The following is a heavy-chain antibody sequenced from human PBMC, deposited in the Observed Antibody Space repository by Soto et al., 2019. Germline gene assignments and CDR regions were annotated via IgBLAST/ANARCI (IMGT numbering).Heavy chain of an antibody. Sequence: SQTLSLTCAISGDSVSCNSAAWSWIRQSPSRGLEWLGRTYYRSKWYTDYTVSVKSRIAIHPDTSKNQFSLHLNSVTPEDTAVYYCGRDPQYCSTTTCPNDAFDIWRQGTMVTV. CDR3: GRDPQYCSTTTCPNDAFDI. V-gene: IGHV6-1*01. J-gene: IGHJ3*02. CDR1: GDSVSCNSAA. D-gene: IGHD2-2*01. CDR2: TYYRSKWYT.